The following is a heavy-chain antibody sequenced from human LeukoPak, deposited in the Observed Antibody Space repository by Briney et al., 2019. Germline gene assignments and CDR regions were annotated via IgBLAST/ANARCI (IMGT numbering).Heavy chain of an antibody. Sequence: GGSLRLSCAASGFTFSDYYMSWIRQAPGKGLEWVSSISSSGSTIYYADSVKGRFTISRDNAKKSLYLQMNSLRAEDTAVYYCARDTADYDSSGYSDYWGQGTLVTVSS. V-gene: IGHV3-11*01. CDR2: ISSSGSTI. CDR1: GFTFSDYY. CDR3: ARDTADYDSSGYSDY. D-gene: IGHD3-22*01. J-gene: IGHJ4*02.